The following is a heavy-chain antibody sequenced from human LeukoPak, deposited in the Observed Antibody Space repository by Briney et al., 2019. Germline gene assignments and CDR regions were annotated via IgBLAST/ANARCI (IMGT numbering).Heavy chain of an antibody. Sequence: PSETLSLTCTVSGGSISSYYWSWIRQPPGKGLEWIGYIYYSGSTNYNPSLKSRVTISVDTSKNQFSLKLSSVTAADTAVYYCAREPKGGYDFWSGLYFDYWGQGTLVTVSS. V-gene: IGHV4-59*12. CDR2: IYYSGST. CDR1: GGSISSYY. CDR3: AREPKGGYDFWSGLYFDY. D-gene: IGHD3-3*01. J-gene: IGHJ4*02.